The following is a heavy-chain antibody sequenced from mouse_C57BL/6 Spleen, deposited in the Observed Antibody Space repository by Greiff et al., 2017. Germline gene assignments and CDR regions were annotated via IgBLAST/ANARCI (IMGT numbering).Heavy chain of an antibody. J-gene: IGHJ2*01. V-gene: IGHV14-2*01. CDR1: GFNIKDYY. CDR3: ASYYYGSSYFDY. D-gene: IGHD1-1*01. Sequence: VTLKVSGAELVKPGASVKLSCTASGFNIKDYYMHWVKQRTEQGLEWIGRIDPEDGDTKYAPKFQGKATITADTSSNTAYLQLSSLTSEDTAVYYCASYYYGSSYFDYWGQGTTLTVSS. CDR2: IDPEDGDT.